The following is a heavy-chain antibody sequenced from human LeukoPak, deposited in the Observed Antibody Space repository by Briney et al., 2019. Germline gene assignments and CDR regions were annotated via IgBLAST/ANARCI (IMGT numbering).Heavy chain of an antibody. D-gene: IGHD1-14*01. CDR3: AILAPEPLDY. V-gene: IGHV4-34*01. CDR1: GGSFSGYY. Sequence: SETLSLTCAVYGGSFSGYYWSWIRQPPGKGLEWTGEINHSGSPNYNPSPKSRVTISVDTSKNQFSLKLSSVTAADTAVYYCAILAPEPLDYWGQGTLVTVSS. CDR2: INHSGSP. J-gene: IGHJ4*02.